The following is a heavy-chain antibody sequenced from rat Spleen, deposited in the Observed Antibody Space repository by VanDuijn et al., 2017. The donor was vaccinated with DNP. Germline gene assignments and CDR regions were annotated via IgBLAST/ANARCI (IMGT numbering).Heavy chain of an antibody. D-gene: IGHD1-3*01. CDR2: ISFEGSHT. J-gene: IGHJ4*01. CDR1: GFTFSDYY. Sequence: EVKLVESGGGLVQPGRSLKLSCAGSGFTFSDYYMAWVRQPPTRGLDWVASISFEGSHTYYRDSVKGRFTISRDNAKSSLFLQMDSLRSEDTATYYCARDLRMDFDYYGLDAWGQGTSVTVSS. V-gene: IGHV5-20*01. CDR3: ARDLRMDFDYYGLDA.